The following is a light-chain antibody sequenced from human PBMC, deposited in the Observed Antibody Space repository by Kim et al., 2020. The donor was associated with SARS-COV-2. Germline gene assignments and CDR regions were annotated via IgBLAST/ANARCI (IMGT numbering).Light chain of an antibody. J-gene: IGKJ3*01. V-gene: IGKV3-20*01. CDR1: QSVGINY. Sequence: EIVLTQSPGTLSLSPGERVTLSCRASQSVGINYLAWYQQKPGQAPRLLIYAASSRATGIPDRFSGIGSGTDFTLTISRLEPEDFAVYYCQHYGRSPFTFGPGTKVDIK. CDR3: QHYGRSPFT. CDR2: AAS.